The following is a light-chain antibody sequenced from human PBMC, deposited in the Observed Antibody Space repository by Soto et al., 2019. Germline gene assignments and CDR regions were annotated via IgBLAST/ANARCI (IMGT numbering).Light chain of an antibody. J-gene: IGLJ3*02. CDR2: DSD. CDR3: ATWDTILSAAV. CDR1: GSNIGNNF. V-gene: IGLV1-51*01. Sequence: QSVLTQPPSVSAAPGQTVTISCSGSGSNIGNNFVSWYQQLPGAAPKLLIYDSDKRPSPISDRFSGSKSGTSATLGITGLQTGDEADYYCATWDTILSAAVFGGGTKVTVL.